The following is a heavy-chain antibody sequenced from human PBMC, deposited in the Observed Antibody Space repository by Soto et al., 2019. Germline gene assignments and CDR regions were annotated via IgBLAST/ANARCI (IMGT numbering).Heavy chain of an antibody. V-gene: IGHV4-30-4*02. Sequence: SETLSLTCTVSGGSINTGAYYWTWIRQPRGKGLEWIGYIYYSGTPYYNPSLKSRVSLSLDTSMHHFSMRLTHVTAADTAVYYCARGVDFVGLFPYGMDLGGQGTTVTVSS. D-gene: IGHD3-3*01. J-gene: IGHJ6*02. CDR1: GGSINTGAYY. CDR2: IYYSGTP. CDR3: ARGVDFVGLFPYGMDL.